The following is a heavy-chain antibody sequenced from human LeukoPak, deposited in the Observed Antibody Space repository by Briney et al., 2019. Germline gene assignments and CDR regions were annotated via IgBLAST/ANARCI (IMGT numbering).Heavy chain of an antibody. V-gene: IGHV4-59*08. CDR1: GGSISSYY. D-gene: IGHD6-13*01. Sequence: SETLSLTCTVSGGSISSYYWSWIRQPPGKGLEWIGYIYYSGSTNYNPSLKSRVTISVDTSKNQFSLKLSSVTAADTAVYYCARHADKAAAGAVDYWGQGTLVTVSS. J-gene: IGHJ4*02. CDR3: ARHADKAAAGAVDY. CDR2: IYYSGST.